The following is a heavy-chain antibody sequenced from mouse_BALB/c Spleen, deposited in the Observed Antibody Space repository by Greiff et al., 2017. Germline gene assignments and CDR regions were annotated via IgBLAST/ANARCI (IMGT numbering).Heavy chain of an antibody. CDR3: ARGGYGNSWFAD. CDR2: IDPANGNT. Sequence: EVQLQQSGAELVKPGASVKLSCTASGFNIKATYMHWVKQRPAQGLECIGRIDPANGNTKYDPKFQGKATITADTSSNTAYLQLNSLTSEDTAVYYCARGGYGNSWFADWGQGTPVTVSA. D-gene: IGHD2-10*02. CDR1: GFNIKATY. V-gene: IGHV14-3*02. J-gene: IGHJ3*01.